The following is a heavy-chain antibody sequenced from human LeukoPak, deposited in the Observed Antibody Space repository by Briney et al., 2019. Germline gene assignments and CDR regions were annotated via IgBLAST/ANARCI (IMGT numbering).Heavy chain of an antibody. CDR2: IYSGGST. J-gene: IGHJ4*02. V-gene: IGHV3-66*01. CDR3: ARDLGFGEYSEGY. D-gene: IGHD3-10*01. CDR1: GFTVSSNY. Sequence: QPGGSLRLSCAASGFTVSSNYMSWVRQAPGKGLEWVSVIYSGGSTFYADSVKGRFTISRDNSKNTLYLQMNSLRAEDTAVYYCARDLGFGEYSEGYWGQGTLVTVSS.